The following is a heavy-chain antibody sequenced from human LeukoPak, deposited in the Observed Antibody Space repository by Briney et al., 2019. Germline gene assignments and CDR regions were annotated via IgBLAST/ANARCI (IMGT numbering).Heavy chain of an antibody. CDR2: ISSSSSTI. V-gene: IGHV3-48*02. J-gene: IGHJ4*02. CDR3: ARDKYSTIDY. D-gene: IGHD6-6*01. Sequence: PGGSLRLSCAASGFTFNTYSMHWVRQAPGEGLEWLSYISSSSSTIYYADSLKGRFTISRDNAKSSLYLQMNSLRDEDTALYFCARDKYSTIDYWGQGTLVTVSS. CDR1: GFTFNTYS.